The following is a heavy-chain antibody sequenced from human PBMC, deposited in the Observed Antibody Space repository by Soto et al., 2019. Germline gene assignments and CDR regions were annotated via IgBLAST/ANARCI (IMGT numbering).Heavy chain of an antibody. D-gene: IGHD2-2*01. Sequence: GESLKISCKGSGYSFTSYWIGWVRQMPGKGLEWMGIIYPGDSDTRYSPSFQGQVTISADKSISTAYLQWSSLKASDTAMYYCARSPGYPTNCSSTSCYYYYGMDVWGQGTTVTVSS. CDR3: ARSPGYPTNCSSTSCYYYYGMDV. CDR1: GYSFTSYW. V-gene: IGHV5-51*01. CDR2: IYPGDSDT. J-gene: IGHJ6*02.